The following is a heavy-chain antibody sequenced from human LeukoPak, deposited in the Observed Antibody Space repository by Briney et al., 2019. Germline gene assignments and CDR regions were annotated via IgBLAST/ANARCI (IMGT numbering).Heavy chain of an antibody. Sequence: PGGTLRLSCAASGLTFSSYGMSWVRQAPGRGLEWVSAISTTGGTTYYADSVRGRFTISRDNSRNTLYLQMNSLRAEDTAVYYCARAHDHLRGDYYYYYYYMDVWGKGTTVTVSS. CDR2: ISTTGGTT. J-gene: IGHJ6*03. V-gene: IGHV3-23*01. CDR1: GLTFSSYG. CDR3: ARAHDHLRGDYYYYYYYMDV. D-gene: IGHD4-17*01.